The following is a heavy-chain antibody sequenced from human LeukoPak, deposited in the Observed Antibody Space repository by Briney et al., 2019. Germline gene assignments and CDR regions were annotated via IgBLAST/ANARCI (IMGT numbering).Heavy chain of an antibody. CDR1: GYTFTCYG. D-gene: IGHD2-15*01. V-gene: IGHV1-18*01. CDR3: ARDGDPVAAPPAYYYYYREV. J-gene: IGHJ6*03. Sequence: GASVKVSCKASGYTFTCYGISWVRQAPGQGLEWMGWISTYSGNTNYAQKLQGRVSITPDTSTSTAYMEMRRLRSDDTPVYYRARDGDPVAAPPAYYYYYREVWGKETTDTV. CDR2: ISTYSGNT.